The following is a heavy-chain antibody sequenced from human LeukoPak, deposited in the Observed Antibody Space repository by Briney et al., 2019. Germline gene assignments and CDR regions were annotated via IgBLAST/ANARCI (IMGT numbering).Heavy chain of an antibody. CDR2: INPNSGGT. CDR1: GYTFTSYG. Sequence: ASVKVSCKASGYTFTSYGISWVRQAPGQGLEWMGWINPNSGGTNYAQKFQGRVTMTRDTSISTAYMELRSLGSDDTAVYYCARDVAFYGSSWHNWFDPWGQGTLVTVSS. D-gene: IGHD6-13*01. J-gene: IGHJ5*02. CDR3: ARDVAFYGSSWHNWFDP. V-gene: IGHV1-2*02.